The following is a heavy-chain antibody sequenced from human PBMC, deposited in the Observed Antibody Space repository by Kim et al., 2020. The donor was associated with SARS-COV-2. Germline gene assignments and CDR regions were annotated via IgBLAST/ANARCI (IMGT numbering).Heavy chain of an antibody. Sequence: SETLSLTCTVSDDYIRSGDYFWSWIRQSPGKGLEWIGNIHYSGSTSYNPSLKVRFTLSIDTSKNQFSLTLPSVTAADTAVYYCARAYYDSSFDPWGQGAL. CDR3: ARAYYDSSFDP. CDR2: IHYSGST. D-gene: IGHD3-9*01. J-gene: IGHJ5*02. V-gene: IGHV4-30-4*01. CDR1: DDYIRSGDYF.